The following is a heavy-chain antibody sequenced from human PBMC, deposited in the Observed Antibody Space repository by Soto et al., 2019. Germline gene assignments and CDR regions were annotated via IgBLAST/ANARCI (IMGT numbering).Heavy chain of an antibody. CDR1: GGTFSSYA. CDR3: ARDRWEDYGATLWYFDL. J-gene: IGHJ2*01. V-gene: IGHV1-69*12. Sequence: QVQLVQSGAEVKKPGSSVKVSCKASGGTFSSYAISWVRQAPGQGLEWMGGIIPIFGTANYAQKFQGRLTITAAASTSTAYMELSSLRYEDTAVYYCARDRWEDYGATLWYFDLWGRGTLVTVSS. CDR2: IIPIFGTA. D-gene: IGHD4-17*01.